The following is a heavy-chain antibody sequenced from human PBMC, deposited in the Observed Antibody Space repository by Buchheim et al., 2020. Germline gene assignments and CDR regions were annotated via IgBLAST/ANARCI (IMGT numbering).Heavy chain of an antibody. V-gene: IGHV1-2*04. J-gene: IGHJ4*02. D-gene: IGHD3-10*01. Sequence: QVQLVQSGAEVKKPGASVKVSCKASGYTFTGYYIHWVRQAPGQGLEWVGWINPYSGATNYAQKFQDWVTMTRDPSISTAYMELSRLTSDDTAMYYCARGEMYYYGANHFDYWGQGTL. CDR3: ARGEMYYYGANHFDY. CDR2: INPYSGAT. CDR1: GYTFTGYY.